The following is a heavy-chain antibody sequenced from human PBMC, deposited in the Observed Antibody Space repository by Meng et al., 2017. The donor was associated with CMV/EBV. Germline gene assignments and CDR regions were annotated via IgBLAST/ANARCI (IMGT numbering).Heavy chain of an antibody. V-gene: IGHV6-1*01. J-gene: IGHJ5*02. CDR2: TYYRSKWYN. D-gene: IGHD1-26*01. Sequence: SGDSVSSNSAAWNWIRQYPSRGLEWLGRTYYRSKWYNDYAVSVKSRITINPDTSKNQFSLQLNSVTPEDTAVYYCARETLTEWELHPWGQGTLVTVSS. CDR1: GDSVSSNSAA. CDR3: ARETLTEWELHP.